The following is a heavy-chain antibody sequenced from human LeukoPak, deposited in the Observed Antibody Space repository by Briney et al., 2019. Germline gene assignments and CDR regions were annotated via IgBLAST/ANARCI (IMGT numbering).Heavy chain of an antibody. CDR1: GFTFRSYA. J-gene: IGHJ6*02. D-gene: IGHD5-12*01. Sequence: GGSPRLSCEASGFTFRSYAMTWVRQAPGKGLEWVSAISGSGAKTYYADSVKGRFTISRDNSRNTLYLQMNSLRAEDTAVYYCAKDGNSGYDSRSVYYYYYGMDVWGQGTTVTVSS. CDR3: AKDGNSGYDSRSVYYYYYGMDV. CDR2: ISGSGAKT. V-gene: IGHV3-23*01.